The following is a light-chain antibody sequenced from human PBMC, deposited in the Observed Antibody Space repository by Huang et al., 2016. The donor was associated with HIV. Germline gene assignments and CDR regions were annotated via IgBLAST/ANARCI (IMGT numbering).Light chain of an antibody. CDR2: DAS. CDR3: QQRSNR. V-gene: IGKV3-11*01. J-gene: IGKJ2*01. CDR1: QGVSSY. Sequence: EIVLTQSPATLSLSPGERATLSCRASQGVSSYLAWYQQKPGQAPRLLIYDASNRATGIPARFSGSGSGTDFTLTISSLEPEDFAVYYCQQRSNRFGQGTKLEIK.